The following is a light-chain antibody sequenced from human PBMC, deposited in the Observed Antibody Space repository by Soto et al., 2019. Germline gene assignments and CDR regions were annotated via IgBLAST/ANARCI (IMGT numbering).Light chain of an antibody. CDR3: QQYVSPPIT. J-gene: IGKJ5*01. V-gene: IGKV3-20*01. CDR2: GAS. Sequence: EIALTQSPVTLSLSPGERAILSCRASQTVASSYLAWYQQKPGQAPRLLIYGASSGATGIPDRFSGSGSGTDFTLTISRLEPEDFAVYYCQQYVSPPITFGQGTRLEIK. CDR1: QTVASSY.